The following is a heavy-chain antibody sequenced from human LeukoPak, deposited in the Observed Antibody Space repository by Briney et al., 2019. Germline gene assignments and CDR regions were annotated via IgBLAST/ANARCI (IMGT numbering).Heavy chain of an antibody. CDR1: DASISGYY. V-gene: IGHV4-59*01. CDR3: ARDLGGIYFDY. Sequence: PSETLSLTCTVSDASISGYYWSWIRQPPGKGLEWIGSRHFSGRTNYNPSLRSRVTISVDTSKNQLSLHDNPSTDSEAAVYYCARDLGGIYFDYWGQGTLVTVSS. D-gene: IGHD1-26*01. CDR2: RHFSGRT. J-gene: IGHJ4*02.